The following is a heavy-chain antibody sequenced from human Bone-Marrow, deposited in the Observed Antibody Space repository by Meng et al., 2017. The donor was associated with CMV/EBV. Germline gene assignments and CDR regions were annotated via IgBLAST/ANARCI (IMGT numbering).Heavy chain of an antibody. D-gene: IGHD4-11*01. J-gene: IGHJ4*02. CDR1: WFTVSSNY. CDR2: IYSGGST. Sequence: GEVLKISWAAAWFTVSSNYMSWGRQAPGKGLEWVSVIYSGGSTYYADSVKGRFTISRDNSKNTLYLQMNSLRAEDTAVYYCARGPDYSYFDYWGQGTLVTVSS. CDR3: ARGPDYSYFDY. V-gene: IGHV3-53*01.